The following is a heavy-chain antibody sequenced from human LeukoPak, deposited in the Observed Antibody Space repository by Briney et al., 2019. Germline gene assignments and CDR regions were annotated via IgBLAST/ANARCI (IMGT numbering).Heavy chain of an antibody. CDR2: IRYDGSNK. CDR3: AKVGDGLFDY. Sequence: GGSLRLSCAASGFTFSSSAMSWVRQAPGKGLEWVAFIRYDGSNKYYADSVKGRFTISRDNSKNTLYLQMNSLRAEDTAVYYCAKVGDGLFDYWGQGTLVTVSS. V-gene: IGHV3-30*02. D-gene: IGHD2-21*02. CDR1: GFTFSSSA. J-gene: IGHJ4*02.